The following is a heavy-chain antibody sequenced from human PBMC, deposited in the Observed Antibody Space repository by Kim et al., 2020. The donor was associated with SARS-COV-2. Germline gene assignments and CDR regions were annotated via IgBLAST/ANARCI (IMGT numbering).Heavy chain of an antibody. CDR3: ARGDYESSSYWNWFDP. CDR2: IYYTGTTT. Sequence: SETLSLTCTLSGGSISRGGHYWSWIRQHPKKGLEWIGYIYYTGTTTFYNPSLESRATISLDTAKNEFYLRLTYVTAADTAVYYCARGDYESSSYWNWFDPWGQGTLVTVSS. CDR1: GGSISRGGHY. J-gene: IGHJ5*02. V-gene: IGHV4-31*03. D-gene: IGHD3-22*01.